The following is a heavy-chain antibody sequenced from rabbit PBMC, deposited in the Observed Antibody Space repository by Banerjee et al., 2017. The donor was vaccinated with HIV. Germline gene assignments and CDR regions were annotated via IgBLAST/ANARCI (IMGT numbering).Heavy chain of an antibody. CDR2: IYGGSSGVT. V-gene: IGHV1S45*01. Sequence: QEQLVESGGGLVQPEGSLALTCKASGFTISSSWDMCWVRQAPGKGLEWIACIYGGSSGVTHYASWAKGRFTISSDNAQNTVDLQLNSLTAADTATYFCARGAYYADDYAAYAYPYFTLWGPGTLVTVS. D-gene: IGHD6-1*01. CDR3: ARGAYYADDYAAYAYPYFTL. CDR1: GFTISSSWD. J-gene: IGHJ4*01.